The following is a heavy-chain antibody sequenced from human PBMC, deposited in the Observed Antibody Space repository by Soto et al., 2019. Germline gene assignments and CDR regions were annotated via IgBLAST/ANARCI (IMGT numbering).Heavy chain of an antibody. J-gene: IGHJ5*02. CDR2: IIPILGIA. Sequence: QVQLVQSGAEVKKPGSSVKVSCKASGGTFSSYTISWVRQAPGQGLEWMGRIIPILGIANYAQKFQGRVTITADKSTSTAYMELSSLRSEDTAVYYCARASSYGSGSYYNVPGGWFDPWGQGTLVTVSS. V-gene: IGHV1-69*02. CDR1: GGTFSSYT. CDR3: ARASSYGSGSYYNVPGGWFDP. D-gene: IGHD3-10*01.